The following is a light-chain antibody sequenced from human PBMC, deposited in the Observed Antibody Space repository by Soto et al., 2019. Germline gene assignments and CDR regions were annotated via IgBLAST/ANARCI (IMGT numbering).Light chain of an antibody. Sequence: QSVLTQPASVSGSPGQLITISCTGTSSDVGGYDYVSWYQIHPGKAPKLMVFEVSNRPSGVSYRFSGSKSGNTASLTISGLQAEDEADYFCSSYSLSTAYLFGTGTKVTVL. J-gene: IGLJ1*01. CDR3: SSYSLSTAYL. CDR1: SSDVGGYDY. V-gene: IGLV2-14*01. CDR2: EVS.